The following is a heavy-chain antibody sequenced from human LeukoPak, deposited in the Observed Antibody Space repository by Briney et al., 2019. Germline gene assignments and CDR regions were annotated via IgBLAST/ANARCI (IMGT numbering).Heavy chain of an antibody. D-gene: IGHD2-21*02. CDR2: ISPGDSDA. Sequence: GESLKISCKGSGYRFTSHWIGWARPMPGKGLEWMGIISPGDSDARYSPSFQGQVTISADKSINTAYLQWSSLKASDTAMYYCARQAYCGGDCSANFDYWGQGTLVTVSS. CDR3: ARQAYCGGDCSANFDY. CDR1: GYRFTSHW. J-gene: IGHJ4*02. V-gene: IGHV5-51*01.